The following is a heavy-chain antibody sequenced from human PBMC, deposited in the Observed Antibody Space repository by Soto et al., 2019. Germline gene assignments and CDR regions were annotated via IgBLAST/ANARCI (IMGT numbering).Heavy chain of an antibody. Sequence: QVQLVQSGAEVKKPGASVKVSGTGSGYTFRSYDIHWVRQATGQGLEWMGWVNPNTGNTGYAQKFQGRVTMTRDMSKSSAYMEVHSLTSVDTAIYCCPRAYGAGSFDFLGHGTLVSVSS. V-gene: IGHV1-8*01. CDR3: PRAYGAGSFDF. J-gene: IGHJ5*01. CDR1: GYTFRSYD. CDR2: VNPNTGNT. D-gene: IGHD3-10*01.